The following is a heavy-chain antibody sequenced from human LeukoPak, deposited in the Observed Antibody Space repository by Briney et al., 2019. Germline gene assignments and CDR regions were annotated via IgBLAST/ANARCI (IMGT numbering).Heavy chain of an antibody. V-gene: IGHV3-30*04. CDR2: ISYDGSNE. CDR3: AREGSLYWSYYYYYYMDV. J-gene: IGHJ6*03. Sequence: GGSLRLSCAASGFSFSSYEMNWVRQAPGKGLEWVAVISYDGSNEYYADSVKGRFTISRDNAKNSLYLQMNSLRAEDTAVYYCAREGSLYWSYYYYYYMDVWGKGTTVTVSS. D-gene: IGHD1-1*01. CDR1: GFSFSSYE.